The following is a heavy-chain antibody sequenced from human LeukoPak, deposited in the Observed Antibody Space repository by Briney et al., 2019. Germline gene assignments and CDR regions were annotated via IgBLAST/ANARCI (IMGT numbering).Heavy chain of an antibody. CDR3: ASYGSGSYRFDP. CDR1: GGSISSGNYY. D-gene: IGHD3-10*01. V-gene: IGHV4-31*03. CDR2: IHHSGST. J-gene: IGHJ5*02. Sequence: SETLSLTCTVSGGSISSGNYYWSWIRQHPGKGLEWIGYIHHSGSTYYNPSLKSRVIISVDTSKNQFSLKLNSVTAADTAVHYCASYGSGSYRFDPWGQGTLVTVSS.